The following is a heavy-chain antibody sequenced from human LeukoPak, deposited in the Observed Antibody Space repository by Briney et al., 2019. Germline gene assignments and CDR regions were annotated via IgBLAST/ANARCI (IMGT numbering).Heavy chain of an antibody. J-gene: IGHJ4*02. CDR1: GGSFSGYY. V-gene: IGHV4-34*01. CDR3: ESARYSYGTYFDY. CDR2: INHSGST. Sequence: SETLSLTCTVYGGSFSGYYWSWIRQPPGKGLEWIGEINHSGSTNYNPSLKSRVTISVDTPKNQFSLKLSSVTAADTAVYYCESARYSYGTYFDYWGQGTLVIVSS. D-gene: IGHD5-18*01.